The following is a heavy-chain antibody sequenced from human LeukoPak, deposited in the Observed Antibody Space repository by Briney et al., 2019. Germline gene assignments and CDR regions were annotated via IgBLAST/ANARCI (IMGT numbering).Heavy chain of an antibody. J-gene: IGHJ3*02. CDR1: GYTFTSYN. D-gene: IGHD5-24*01. Sequence: ASVTVSFKSSGYTFTSYNINWVRQATGQGLEWMGWMNLNSGNTGYVQTFQGRVRITMNTSIITNYMELSRHRSEDTAAAYCSRDGDGRREDAFDIWGKGTMVTVSS. CDR3: SRDGDGRREDAFDI. CDR2: MNLNSGNT. V-gene: IGHV1-8*02.